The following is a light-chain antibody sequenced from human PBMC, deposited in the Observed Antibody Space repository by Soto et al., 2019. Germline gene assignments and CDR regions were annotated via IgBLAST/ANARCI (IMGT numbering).Light chain of an antibody. Sequence: PGERATLSCRASQSVSRFLAWFQQKPGQAPRLLIYEASDRAPGIPARFSGSGSGTDFTLTISSLEPEDFALYFCQHRSNWPPTFGGGTKVHIK. CDR2: EAS. CDR1: QSVSRF. CDR3: QHRSNWPPT. J-gene: IGKJ4*01. V-gene: IGKV3-11*01.